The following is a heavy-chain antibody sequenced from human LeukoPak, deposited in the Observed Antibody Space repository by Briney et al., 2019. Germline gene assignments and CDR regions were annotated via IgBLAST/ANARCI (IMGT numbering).Heavy chain of an antibody. J-gene: IGHJ3*02. Sequence: SETLSLTCAVSGGSISSYYWSWIRQPPGKGLEWIGYIYYSGSTNYNPSLKSRFTISGDNSKNQLSLQLSSLTAEDTAVYFCARGPQACDSSGAFEIWGQGTMVTVS. CDR2: IYYSGST. V-gene: IGHV4-59*12. CDR1: GGSISSYY. D-gene: IGHD3-22*01. CDR3: ARGPQACDSSGAFEI.